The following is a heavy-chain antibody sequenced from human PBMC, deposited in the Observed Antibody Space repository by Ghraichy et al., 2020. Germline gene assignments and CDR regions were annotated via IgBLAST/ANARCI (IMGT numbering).Heavy chain of an antibody. CDR2: IYSGTRT. Sequence: GSLRLSCAASGFTVASTNVSWVRQAPGKGLEWVAVIYSGTRTYHADSVKGRFTISRDSSRNTVSLQMNGLGVEDTAVYYCARLGEIVRDSYYAMDVWGQGTTVTVSS. CDR1: GFTVASTN. D-gene: IGHD3-16*01. CDR3: ARLGEIVRDSYYAMDV. V-gene: IGHV3-66*04. J-gene: IGHJ6*02.